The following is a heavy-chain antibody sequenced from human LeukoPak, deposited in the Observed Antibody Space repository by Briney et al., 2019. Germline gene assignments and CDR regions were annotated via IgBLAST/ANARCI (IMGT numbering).Heavy chain of an antibody. CDR3: ARGRGSPYYFDY. D-gene: IGHD2-15*01. Sequence: GGSLRLSCAASGFSLSNYWMNWVRQAPGKGLEWVANIKQDGSEKNYVDSVKGRFTISRDNSKNTLYLQMNSLRAEDTAVYYCARGRGSPYYFDYWGQGTLVTVSS. V-gene: IGHV3-7*01. J-gene: IGHJ4*02. CDR1: GFSLSNYW. CDR2: IKQDGSEK.